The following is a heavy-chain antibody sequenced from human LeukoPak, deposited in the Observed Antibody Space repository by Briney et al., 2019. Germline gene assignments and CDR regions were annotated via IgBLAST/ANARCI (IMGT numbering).Heavy chain of an antibody. J-gene: IGHJ4*02. D-gene: IGHD3-10*01. CDR3: ARIKSVVYGSGSDLLEH. V-gene: IGHV3-30-3*01. CDR1: GFTFSSYA. CDR2: ISYDGSNK. Sequence: GGSLLLSCAASGFTFSSYAMHWVRPAPGKGLAGVAVISYDGSNKYYAASEKGRFTISRDNAKNTLYLQMNSLRAEDTAVYYCARIKSVVYGSGSDLLEHWGQGTVHTVSS.